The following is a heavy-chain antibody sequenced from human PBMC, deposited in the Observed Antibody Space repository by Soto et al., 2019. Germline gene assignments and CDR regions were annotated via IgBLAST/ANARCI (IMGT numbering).Heavy chain of an antibody. CDR2: ISYDGSHK. Sequence: QVQLVESGGGVVQPGRSLRLSCAASGFTFSSYGMHWVRQAPGKGLEWVAVISYDGSHKYYVDSVKGRFTISRDNSKNTLYLQMSSLRAEDTAVYYCVKDGSSGWPYYYGMDVWGQGTTVTVSS. J-gene: IGHJ6*02. V-gene: IGHV3-30*18. CDR1: GFTFSSYG. CDR3: VKDGSSGWPYYYGMDV. D-gene: IGHD6-19*01.